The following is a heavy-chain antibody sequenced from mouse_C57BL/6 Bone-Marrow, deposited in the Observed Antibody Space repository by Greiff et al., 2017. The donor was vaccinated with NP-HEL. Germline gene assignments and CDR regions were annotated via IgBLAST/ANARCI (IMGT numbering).Heavy chain of an antibody. D-gene: IGHD4-1*01. CDR3: ARANGDWDSYFDY. V-gene: IGHV3-6*01. CDR2: ISYDGSN. CDR1: GYSITSGYY. Sequence: VQLKESGPGLVKPSQSLSLTCSVTGYSITSGYYWNWIRQFPGNKLEWMGYISYDGSNNYNPSLKNRISITRDTSKNQFFLKLNSVTTEDTATYYCARANGDWDSYFDYWGQGTTLTVSS. J-gene: IGHJ2*01.